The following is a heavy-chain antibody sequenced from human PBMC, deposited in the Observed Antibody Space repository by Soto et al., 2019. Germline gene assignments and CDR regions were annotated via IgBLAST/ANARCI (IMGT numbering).Heavy chain of an antibody. CDR1: GGSISSRSFH. Sequence: SETLSLTCTVSGGSISSRSFHWGWIRQSPGKGLEWIGSISYSGSTYYNPSLKSRITTSVDASKNQFSLKLSSVTATDTAMYYCARQWVVVVAATVSWFDPWGQGTLVTVSS. CDR3: ARQWVVVVAATVSWFDP. D-gene: IGHD2-15*01. V-gene: IGHV4-39*01. CDR2: ISYSGST. J-gene: IGHJ5*02.